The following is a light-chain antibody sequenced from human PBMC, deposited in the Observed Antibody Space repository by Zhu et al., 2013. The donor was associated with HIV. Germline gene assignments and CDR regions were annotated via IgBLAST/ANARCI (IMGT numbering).Light chain of an antibody. CDR1: QSLLDSNGHNY. J-gene: IGKJ2*01. CDR3: MQALQTPYT. Sequence: DIVMTQSPLYLSVTPGEPASLSCRSSQSLLDSNGHNYLDWYVQKPGQSPQLLIYLVSTRASGVPDRFSGSGXGTDFTLKISRVETEDVGIYYCMQALQTPYTFGQGTKLEI. V-gene: IGKV2-28*01. CDR2: LVS.